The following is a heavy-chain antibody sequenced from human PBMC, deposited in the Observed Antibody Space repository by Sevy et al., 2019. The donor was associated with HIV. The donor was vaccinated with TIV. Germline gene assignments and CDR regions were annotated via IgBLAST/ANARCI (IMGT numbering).Heavy chain of an antibody. CDR1: GGSITSLY. Sequence: PSETLSLTCTVSGGSITSLYWNWIRQPPGKGLECIANIYYNGHMNYNPSLKSRVTLSLDTSKNQFSLRLSSVTAADTAMYYCAGENAWGRGYSWGQGTLVTVSS. J-gene: IGHJ4*02. V-gene: IGHV4-59*08. CDR2: IYYNGHM. CDR3: AGENAWGRGYS. D-gene: IGHD1-26*01.